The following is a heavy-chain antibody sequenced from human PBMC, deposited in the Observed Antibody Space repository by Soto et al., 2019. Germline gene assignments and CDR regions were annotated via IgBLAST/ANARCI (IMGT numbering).Heavy chain of an antibody. CDR2: ISYDGSLQ. CDR1: GFAFSSYG. V-gene: IGHV3-30*03. J-gene: IGHJ4*02. D-gene: IGHD5-18*01. Sequence: QAQLVESRGGVVQPGRSLRLSCAASGFAFSSYGMHWVRQAPGTGLEWVAVISYDGSLQHYADSVKGRFTISRDNSKNMVLLQMSSLRAEDTAVYYCVSDRGYGHASVPYSWGQGTLVSVSS. CDR3: VSDRGYGHASVPYS.